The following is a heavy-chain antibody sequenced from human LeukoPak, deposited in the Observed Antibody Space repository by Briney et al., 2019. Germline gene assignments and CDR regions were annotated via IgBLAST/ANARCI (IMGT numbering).Heavy chain of an antibody. V-gene: IGHV4-34*01. J-gene: IGHJ4*02. CDR1: GGSFSGYY. D-gene: IGHD3-10*01. CDR2: IDQSGST. Sequence: SETLSLTCAVYGGSFSGYYWSWIRQSPGKGLEWIGEIDQSGSTNHNPSLKSRVTISVDTSKNQFSLKVSSVTAADTAVYYCARGYGSGFAYWGQGTLVTVSS. CDR3: ARGYGSGFAY.